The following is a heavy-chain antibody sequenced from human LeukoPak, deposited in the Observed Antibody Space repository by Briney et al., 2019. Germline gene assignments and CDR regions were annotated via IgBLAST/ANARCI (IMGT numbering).Heavy chain of an antibody. Sequence: ASVKVSCKASGYTFTGYYIHWVRQAPGQGLEWMEWINPNSGGTNYAQKFQGRVTMTRDTSISTAYMELSRLRSDDTAVYYCARELNYDSSGYYFDYWGQGTLVTVSS. J-gene: IGHJ4*02. D-gene: IGHD3-22*01. V-gene: IGHV1-2*02. CDR1: GYTFTGYY. CDR3: ARELNYDSSGYYFDY. CDR2: INPNSGGT.